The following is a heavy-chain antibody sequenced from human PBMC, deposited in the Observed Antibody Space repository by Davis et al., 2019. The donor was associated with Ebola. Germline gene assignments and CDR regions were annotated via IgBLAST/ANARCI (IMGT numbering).Heavy chain of an antibody. CDR3: AKLRLTPHRGKPWN. J-gene: IGHJ4*02. CDR2: ISYDGSNK. Sequence: PGGSLRLSCAASGFTFSSYAMHWVRQAPGKGLEWVAVISYDGSNKYYADSVKGRFTISRDNSKNTLYLQMISLRVEDTAIYYCAKLRLTPHRGKPWNWGQGTLVTVSS. V-gene: IGHV3-30*04. CDR1: GFTFSSYA. D-gene: IGHD4/OR15-4a*01.